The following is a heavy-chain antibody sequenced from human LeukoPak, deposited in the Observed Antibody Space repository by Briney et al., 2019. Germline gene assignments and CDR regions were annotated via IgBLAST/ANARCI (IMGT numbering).Heavy chain of an antibody. D-gene: IGHD3-10*01. V-gene: IGHV3-21*04. J-gene: IGHJ4*02. CDR3: AKYRSGGYWASAMFYFDK. CDR1: GFTFSSYS. Sequence: TGGSLRLSCAASGFTFSSYSMNWVRQAPGKGLEWVSSISSSSSYIYYADSVRGRFIITRDDSKNTVYLQMNSLRAEDTAIYSCAKYRSGGYWASAMFYFDKWGQGILVTVSS. CDR2: ISSSSSYI.